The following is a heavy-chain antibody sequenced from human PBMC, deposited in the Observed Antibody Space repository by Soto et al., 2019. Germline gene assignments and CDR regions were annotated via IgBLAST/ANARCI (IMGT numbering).Heavy chain of an antibody. V-gene: IGHV1-58*01. J-gene: IGHJ6*02. Sequence: VASVKVSCKASGFTFTSSAVQWVRQARGQRLEWIGWIVVGSGNTNYAQKFQERVTITRDMSTSTAYMELSSLRSEDTAVYYCAADDSSSSSEFYYYYYGMDVWGQGTTVTVS. CDR3: AADDSSSSSEFYYYYYGMDV. CDR2: IVVGSGNT. CDR1: GFTFTSSA. D-gene: IGHD6-6*01.